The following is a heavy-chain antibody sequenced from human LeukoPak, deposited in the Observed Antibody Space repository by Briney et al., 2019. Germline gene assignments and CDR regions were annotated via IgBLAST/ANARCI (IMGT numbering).Heavy chain of an antibody. CDR3: AKVGRTNFEY. V-gene: IGHV3-23*01. D-gene: IGHD1-1*01. Sequence: PGGSLRLSCVASGFTFNLFGMSWVRQAPGKGLEWVSTISGSGGSTYYAGSVKGRFTISRDNSKNTLYLQMNSVRAEDTAIYYCAKVGRTNFEYWGQGTLVTVSS. CDR2: ISGSGGST. J-gene: IGHJ4*02. CDR1: GFTFNLFG.